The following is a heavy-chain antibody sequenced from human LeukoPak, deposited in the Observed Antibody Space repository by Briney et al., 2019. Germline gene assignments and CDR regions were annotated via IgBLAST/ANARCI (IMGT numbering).Heavy chain of an antibody. V-gene: IGHV1-69*13. J-gene: IGHJ3*02. CDR3: ARTLTMVRGVITDAFHI. CDR1: GGTFSSYA. Sequence: SVKVSCKASGGTFSSYAINWVRQAPGQGLEWMGGIIPIFGTADYAQKFQGRVTITADESTSTAYMELSSLRSEDTAVYYCARTLTMVRGVITDAFHIWGQGTMATVSS. CDR2: IIPIFGTA. D-gene: IGHD3-10*01.